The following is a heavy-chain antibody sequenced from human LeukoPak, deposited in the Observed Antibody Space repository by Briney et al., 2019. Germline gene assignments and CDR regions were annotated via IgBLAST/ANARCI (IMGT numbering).Heavy chain of an antibody. V-gene: IGHV3-7*01. D-gene: IGHD3-3*01. J-gene: IGHJ4*02. Sequence: GGSLRLSCAASGFTFTNYWMSWVRQAPGKGLELVANIKQDRSEKYYVDSVKGRFTISRGNAKNSLYLQMNSLRAEDTAVYYCARLREIPVFGVVTKSTSYFDYWGQGTLVTVSS. CDR3: ARLREIPVFGVVTKSTSYFDY. CDR1: GFTFTNYW. CDR2: IKQDRSEK.